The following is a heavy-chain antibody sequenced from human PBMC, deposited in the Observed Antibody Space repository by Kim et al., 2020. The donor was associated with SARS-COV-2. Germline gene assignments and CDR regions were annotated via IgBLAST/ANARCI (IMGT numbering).Heavy chain of an antibody. CDR3: ARNGVLTSGTTLYYYAMDV. V-gene: IGHV4-59*01. CDR2: VYYTGAT. CDR1: GGSISRYY. Sequence: SETLSLTCTVSGGSISRYYWSWIRRPPGKELEWIGYVYYTGATNYNPSLKSRVTISLDTSKNQFSLMLYAVAAADTAVYYCARNGVLTSGTTLYYYAMDVWGQGTTVTVSS. J-gene: IGHJ6*02. D-gene: IGHD1-1*01.